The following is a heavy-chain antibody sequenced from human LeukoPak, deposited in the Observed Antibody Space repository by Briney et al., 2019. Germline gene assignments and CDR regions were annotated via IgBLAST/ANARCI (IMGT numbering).Heavy chain of an antibody. CDR3: ARVVGDSSGYFPAYYYYGMDV. D-gene: IGHD3-22*01. Sequence: PSETLSLTCTVSGGSISSYYWSWIRQPAGKGLEWIGRIYTSGSTNYNPSLKSRVTMSVDTSKNQCSLKLSSVTAADTAVYYCARVVGDSSGYFPAYYYYGMDVWGQGTTVTVSS. J-gene: IGHJ6*02. V-gene: IGHV4-4*07. CDR2: IYTSGST. CDR1: GGSISSYY.